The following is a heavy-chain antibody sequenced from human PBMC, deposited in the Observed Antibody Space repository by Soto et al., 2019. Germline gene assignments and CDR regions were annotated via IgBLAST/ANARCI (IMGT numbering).Heavy chain of an antibody. D-gene: IGHD3-16*01. CDR2: INPNSGGT. CDR3: AREGRYGRYYYYYYGMDV. J-gene: IGHJ6*02. CDR1: GYTFTGYY. V-gene: IGHV1-2*04. Sequence: ASVKVSCKASGYTFTGYYMHWVRQAPGQGLEWMGWINPNSGGTNYAQKFQGWVTMTRDTSISTAYMELSRLRSDDTAVYYCAREGRYGRYYYYYYGMDVWGQGTTVTVSS.